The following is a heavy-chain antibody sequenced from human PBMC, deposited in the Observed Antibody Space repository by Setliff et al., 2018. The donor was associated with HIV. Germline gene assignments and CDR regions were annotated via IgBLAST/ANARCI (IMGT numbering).Heavy chain of an antibody. CDR1: GFTFSSYS. J-gene: IGHJ3*02. Sequence: PGGSLRLSCAASGFTFSSYSMNWVRQAPGKGLEWVAVIWYDGSNKYYADSVKGRFTISRDNSKNTLYLQMNSLRAEDTAVYYCAKDPTGESDAFDIWGQGTMVTVSS. V-gene: IGHV3-33*06. D-gene: IGHD7-27*01. CDR2: IWYDGSNK. CDR3: AKDPTGESDAFDI.